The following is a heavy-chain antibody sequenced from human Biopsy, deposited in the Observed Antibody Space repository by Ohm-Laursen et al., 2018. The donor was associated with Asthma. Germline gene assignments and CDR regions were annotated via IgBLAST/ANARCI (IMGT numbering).Heavy chain of an antibody. J-gene: IGHJ4*02. CDR2: IYYSGST. V-gene: IGHV4-31*03. CDR1: GGSISSGDLC. D-gene: IGHD3-22*01. Sequence: SQTLSLTCTVSGGSISSGDLCWTWIRQHPGKGLEWIGFIYYSGSTYYNPSLKSRVSISIDTSKSQFSLKLSSVTAADTAVYYCARAQDYYDSRGYYRSFDYWGQGTLVTVSS. CDR3: ARAQDYYDSRGYYRSFDY.